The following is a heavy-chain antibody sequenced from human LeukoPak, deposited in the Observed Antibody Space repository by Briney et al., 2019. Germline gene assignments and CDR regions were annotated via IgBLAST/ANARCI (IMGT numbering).Heavy chain of an antibody. CDR1: EYTFTGYY. Sequence: ASVKVSCKTSEYTFTGYYMHWVRQAPGQGLEWMGWINPNSGDTNYAQKFQGRVTMTRDTSISTAYMELSRLRSDDTAVYYCARATSGYYDYFDYWGQGTLVTVSS. J-gene: IGHJ4*02. CDR3: ARATSGYYDYFDY. CDR2: INPNSGDT. D-gene: IGHD3-22*01. V-gene: IGHV1-2*02.